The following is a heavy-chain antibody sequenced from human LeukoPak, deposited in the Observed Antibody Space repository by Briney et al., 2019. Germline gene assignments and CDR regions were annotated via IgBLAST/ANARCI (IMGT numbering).Heavy chain of an antibody. D-gene: IGHD3-22*01. CDR3: ARSAAYYYDSSGYYSLFDY. CDR2: ISAYNGNT. Sequence: ASVKVSCKASGYIFTSYGISWVRQAPGQGLEWMGWISAYNGNTNYAQKLQGRVTMTTDTSTSTAYMELRSLRSDDTAVYYCARSAAYYYDSSGYYSLFDYWGQGTLVTVSS. V-gene: IGHV1-18*01. CDR1: GYIFTSYG. J-gene: IGHJ4*02.